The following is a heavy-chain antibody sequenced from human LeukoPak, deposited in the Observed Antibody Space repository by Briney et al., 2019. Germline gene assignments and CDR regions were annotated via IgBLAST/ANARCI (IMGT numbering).Heavy chain of an antibody. D-gene: IGHD6-19*01. V-gene: IGHV1-18*01. CDR2: ISAYNDNT. CDR3: AGGRGEQWLVPVY. CDR1: GYSFTSFA. Sequence: ASVKVSCKASGYSFTSFAFSWVRQAPGQGLEWMGWISAYNDNTNSVQKFQGRVTMTTDTSTSTAYMELRSLRSDDTAVYYCAGGRGEQWLVPVYWGQGTLVTVSS. J-gene: IGHJ4*02.